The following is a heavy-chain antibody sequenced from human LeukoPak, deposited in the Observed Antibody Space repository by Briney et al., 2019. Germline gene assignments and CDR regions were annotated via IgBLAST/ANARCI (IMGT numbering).Heavy chain of an antibody. D-gene: IGHD3-22*01. CDR2: ISGSGGST. V-gene: IGHV3-23*01. CDR3: AKDHTTPHYYDSSGYYLGSHY. J-gene: IGHJ4*02. CDR1: GFTFSSYA. Sequence: GGSLRLSCAASGFTFSSYAMSWVRQAPGKGLERVSAISGSGGSTYYADSVKGRFTISRDNSKNTLYLQMNSLRAEDTAVYYCAKDHTTPHYYDSSGYYLGSHYWGQETLVTVSS.